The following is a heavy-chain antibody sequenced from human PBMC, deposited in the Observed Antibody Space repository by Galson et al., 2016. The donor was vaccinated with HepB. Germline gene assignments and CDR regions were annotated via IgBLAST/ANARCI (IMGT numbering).Heavy chain of an antibody. CDR2: ISPSGTM. D-gene: IGHD6-13*01. J-gene: IGHJ6*02. CDR1: GFTLSNYE. CDR3: VRGKSNSWYAYKGSFYFTMAV. V-gene: IGHV3-48*03. Sequence: SGFTLSNYEMTWVRQAPGEGLEWLSYISPSGTMYYADSVKGRFTISRDNAKDSMYLQMNSPRAEDTGTSYCVRGKSNSWYAYKGSFYFTMAVWGRGTTAILSS.